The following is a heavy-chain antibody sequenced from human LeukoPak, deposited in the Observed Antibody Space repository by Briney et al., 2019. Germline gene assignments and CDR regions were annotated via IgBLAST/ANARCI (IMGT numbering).Heavy chain of an antibody. V-gene: IGHV3-33*01. CDR3: ARLRSLEWSFVQ. J-gene: IGHJ4*02. CDR2: IWYDGSNK. Sequence: GGSLRLSCVVSGFTFSIYGMQWVRRAPGKGLEWVAVIWYDGSNKHYGDSVKGRFTISRDNFKNTLYLQMNSLRAEDTAVYNCARLRSLEWSFVQWGQGTLVTVSS. D-gene: IGHD3-3*01. CDR1: GFTFSIYG.